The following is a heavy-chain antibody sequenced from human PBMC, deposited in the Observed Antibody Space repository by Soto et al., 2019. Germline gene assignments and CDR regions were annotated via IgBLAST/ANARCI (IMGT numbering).Heavy chain of an antibody. V-gene: IGHV1-8*01. CDR2: MNPNSGNT. J-gene: IGHJ5*02. Sequence: QVQLVQSGAEVKKPGASVKVSCKASGYTFTSYDINWVRQATGQGLEWMGWMNPNSGNTAYAQKLQCRVNMTRNTSIITAYMALTSLRSEDTSVDYCASPLYGAAVKSWGKGTLGTVSS. CDR3: ASPLYGAAVKS. D-gene: IGHD4-17*01. CDR1: GYTFTSYD.